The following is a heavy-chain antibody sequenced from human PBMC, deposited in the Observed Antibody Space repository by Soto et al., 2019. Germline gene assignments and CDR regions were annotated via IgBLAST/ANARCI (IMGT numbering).Heavy chain of an antibody. CDR3: AKLEGTFDI. J-gene: IGHJ3*02. CDR2: ISWNSGNI. CDR1: GITFNNYA. V-gene: IGHV3-9*01. Sequence: ESGGGLVQPGRSLRLSCAASGITFNNYAMHWVRQVPGKGLEWVSGISWNSGNIGYADSVKGRFTISRDNAKNSLYLQMNSLRAEDTALYYCAKLEGTFDIWGQGTMVTVSS.